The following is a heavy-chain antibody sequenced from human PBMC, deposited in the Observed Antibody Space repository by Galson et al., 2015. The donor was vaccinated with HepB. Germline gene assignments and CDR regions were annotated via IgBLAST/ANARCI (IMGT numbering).Heavy chain of an antibody. CDR3: TRPRIGYCSGGSCYSWAFDI. Sequence: SLRLSCAASGFTFGDYAMSWFRQAPGKGLEWVGFIRSKAYGGTTEYAASVKGRFTISRDDSKSIAYLQMNSLKTEDTAVYYCTRPRIGYCSGGSCYSWAFDIWGQGTMVTVSS. CDR1: GFTFGDYA. J-gene: IGHJ3*02. V-gene: IGHV3-49*03. D-gene: IGHD2-15*01. CDR2: IRSKAYGGTT.